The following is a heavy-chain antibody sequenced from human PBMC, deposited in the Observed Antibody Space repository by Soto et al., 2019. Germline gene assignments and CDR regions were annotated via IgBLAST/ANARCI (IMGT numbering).Heavy chain of an antibody. V-gene: IGHV4-31*02. CDR1: GGPVSGDDLY. CDR3: ARALVTDYNSRDYHYYFAMDV. Sequence: HLQESGPGLVKPSQTLSLTCVVSGGPVSGDDLYWSWIRHLPGKGLEWIANVYHTGTTYYNPSLTSRVSMSVATSQNPFSLILASVTAADTAVYYCARALVTDYNSRDYHYYFAMDVWGQGTSVTVSS. D-gene: IGHD3-22*01. CDR2: VYHTGTT. J-gene: IGHJ6*02.